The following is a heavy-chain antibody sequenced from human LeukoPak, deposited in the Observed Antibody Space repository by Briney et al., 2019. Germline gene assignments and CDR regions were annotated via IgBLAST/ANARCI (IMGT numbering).Heavy chain of an antibody. CDR3: ARVKRFLEWLHYYYYYMDV. CDR1: GYTFTSYG. D-gene: IGHD3-3*01. Sequence: GASVKVSCKASGYTFTSYGISWVRQAPGQGLEWMGWISAYNGNTNYAQKLQGRVTMTTDTSTSTAYMELRSLRSDDTAVYYCARVKRFLEWLHYYYYYMDVWGKGTTVTVSS. CDR2: ISAYNGNT. V-gene: IGHV1-18*01. J-gene: IGHJ6*03.